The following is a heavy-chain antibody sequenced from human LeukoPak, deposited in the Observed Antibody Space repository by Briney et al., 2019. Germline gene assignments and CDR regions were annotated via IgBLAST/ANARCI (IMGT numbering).Heavy chain of an antibody. CDR2: ISSGSSYI. J-gene: IGHJ4*02. Sequence: PGGSLRLSCAASGFTFSSYSMNWVRQAPGKGLEWVSSISSGSSYIYYADSVKGRFTISRDNAKNSLFLQMNSLRAEDTAVYYCARDEGNCGGDWFCGGDDYWGQGTLVTVSS. V-gene: IGHV3-21*01. CDR3: ARDEGNCGGDWFCGGDDY. D-gene: IGHD2-21*02. CDR1: GFTFSSYS.